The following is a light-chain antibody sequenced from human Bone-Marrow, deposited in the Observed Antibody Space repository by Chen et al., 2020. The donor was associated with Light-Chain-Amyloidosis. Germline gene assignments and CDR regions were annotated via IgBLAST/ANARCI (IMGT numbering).Light chain of an antibody. V-gene: IGKV3-11*01. CDR2: DAS. CDR1: QSVSSY. Sequence: EIVLTQSPATLSLSPGERATLSCRASQSVSSYLAWYPQKPGQAPRLLIYDASNRATGIPARFSGSGSGTDFTLTISSLEPEDFAVYYCQQRSNWPPGWTFGQGTKVEI. CDR3: QQRSNWPPGWT. J-gene: IGKJ1*01.